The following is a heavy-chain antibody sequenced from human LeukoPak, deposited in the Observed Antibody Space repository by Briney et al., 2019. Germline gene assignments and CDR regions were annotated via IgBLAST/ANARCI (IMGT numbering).Heavy chain of an antibody. V-gene: IGHV3-48*04. CDR3: ASLYYYDSSGYYPFRD. CDR1: GFTFSSYS. D-gene: IGHD3-22*01. Sequence: GGSLRLSCAASGFTFSSYSMNWVRQAPGKGLEWVSYISSSSSTIYYADSVKGRFTISRDNAKNSLYLQMNSLRAEDTAVYYCASLYYYDSSGYYPFRDWGQGTLVTVSS. J-gene: IGHJ4*02. CDR2: ISSSSSTI.